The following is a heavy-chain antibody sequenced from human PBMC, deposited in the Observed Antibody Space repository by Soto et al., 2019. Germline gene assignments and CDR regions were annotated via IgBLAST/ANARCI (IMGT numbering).Heavy chain of an antibody. D-gene: IGHD2-15*01. CDR3: ARFVPCSDGTCALAY. CDR2: IYYSGST. Sequence: SETLSLTCTVSGGSISGYYWSWIRQHPGKGLEWIGYIYYSGSTYYNPSLKSRVTISVDTSKNQFSLKLSSVTAADTAVYYCARFVPCSDGTCALAYWGQGTLLTVS. CDR1: GGSISGYY. J-gene: IGHJ4*02. V-gene: IGHV4-31*03.